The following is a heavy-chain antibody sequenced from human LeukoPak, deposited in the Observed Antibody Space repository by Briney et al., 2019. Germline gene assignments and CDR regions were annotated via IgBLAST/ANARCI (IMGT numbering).Heavy chain of an antibody. CDR1: GFTFDDYA. CDR3: AKDRRRAVAGLFDY. J-gene: IGHJ4*02. V-gene: IGHV3-9*01. D-gene: IGHD6-19*01. CDR2: ISWNSGST. Sequence: GGSLRLSCAASGFTFDDYAMHWVRQAPGKGLEWVSGISWNSGSTGYADSVKGRFTISRDNAKNSLYLQMNSLRAEDTALYYCAKDRRRAVAGLFDYWGQGTLVTVSS.